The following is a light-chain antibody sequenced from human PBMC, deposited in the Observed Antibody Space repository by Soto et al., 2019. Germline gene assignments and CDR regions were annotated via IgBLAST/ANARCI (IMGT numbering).Light chain of an antibody. CDR3: QQRSNGPLIT. CDR1: QSVRNY. CDR2: DAS. Sequence: EIVLTQSPATLSLSPGERATLSCRASQSVRNYLAWYQQKYGQAPRLLIYDASNRATGIPARFSGSGSGTDFTLTISSLEPEDFAVYYCQQRSNGPLITFGQGTRLEIK. J-gene: IGKJ5*01. V-gene: IGKV3-11*01.